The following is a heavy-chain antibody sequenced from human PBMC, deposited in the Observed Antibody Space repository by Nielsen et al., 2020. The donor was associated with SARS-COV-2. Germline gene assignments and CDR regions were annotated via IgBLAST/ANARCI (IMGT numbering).Heavy chain of an antibody. CDR3: AREHYYGSGSYYLADY. V-gene: IGHV4-34*01. J-gene: IGHJ4*02. CDR2: INHSGST. D-gene: IGHD3-10*01. CDR1: GESFSENK. Sequence: GSLRLSCAVFGESFSENKWSWIRQPPGKGLEWIGEINHSGSTNYNPSLKSRVTISVDTSKNQFSLKLSSVTAADTAVYYCAREHYYGSGSYYLADYWGQGTLVTVSS.